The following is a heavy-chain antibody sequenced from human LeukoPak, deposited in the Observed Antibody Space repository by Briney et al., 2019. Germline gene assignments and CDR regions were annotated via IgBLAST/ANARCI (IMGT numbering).Heavy chain of an antibody. CDR2: IYHSGST. CDR1: GGSISSYY. Sequence: PSETLSLTCTVSGGSISSYYWSWIRQPPGKGLEWIGEIYHSGSTNYNPSLKSRVTISVDKSKNQFSLKLSSVTAADTAVYYCARERKYSSSWYYFDYWGQGTLVTVSS. D-gene: IGHD6-13*01. J-gene: IGHJ4*02. CDR3: ARERKYSSSWYYFDY. V-gene: IGHV4-59*12.